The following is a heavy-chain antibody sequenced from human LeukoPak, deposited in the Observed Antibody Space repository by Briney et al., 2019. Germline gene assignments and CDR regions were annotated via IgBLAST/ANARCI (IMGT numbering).Heavy chain of an antibody. J-gene: IGHJ4*02. Sequence: SGGSLRLSCKASGFSFSDFAMTWVRQAPGKGLEWVLTMSGRGDSTYYADSVKGRFTVSRDNSDNTLYLHMNSLRAEDTAVYFCANPDSSGFYFSMRFDFWGQGTLVTVSS. CDR1: GFSFSDFA. D-gene: IGHD3-22*01. CDR3: ANPDSSGFYFSMRFDF. V-gene: IGHV3-23*01. CDR2: MSGRGDST.